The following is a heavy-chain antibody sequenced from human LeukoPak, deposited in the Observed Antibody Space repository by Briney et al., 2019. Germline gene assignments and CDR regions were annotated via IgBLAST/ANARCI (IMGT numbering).Heavy chain of an antibody. CDR2: ISSSGSTI. CDR3: ARDRVRIQLWPTFDY. J-gene: IGHJ4*02. CDR1: GFTFSIYE. Sequence: GSLRLSCAASGFTFSIYEMNWVRQAPGKGLEWVSYISSSGSTIYYADSVKGRFTISRDNAKNSLYLQMNSLRAEDTAVYYCARDRVRIQLWPTFDYWGQGTLVTVSS. V-gene: IGHV3-48*03. D-gene: IGHD5-18*01.